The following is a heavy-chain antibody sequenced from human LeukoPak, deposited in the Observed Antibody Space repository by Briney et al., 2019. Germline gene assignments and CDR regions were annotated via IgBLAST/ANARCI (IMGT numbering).Heavy chain of an antibody. V-gene: IGHV3-7*05. J-gene: IGHJ5*02. CDR2: IKRDGSEK. D-gene: IGHD3-22*01. CDR1: GFTFSSYW. CDR3: ARDVYYYDSSGFDP. Sequence: GGSLRLSCAASGFTFSSYWMSWVRQAPGKGLECVANIKRDGSEKYYVDSVKGRFTISRDNAENSLYLQMNSLRAEDTAVYYCARDVYYYDSSGFDPWGQGTLVTVSS.